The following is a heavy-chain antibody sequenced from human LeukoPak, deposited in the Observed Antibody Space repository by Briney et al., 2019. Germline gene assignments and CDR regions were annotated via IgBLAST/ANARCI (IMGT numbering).Heavy chain of an antibody. J-gene: IGHJ4*02. V-gene: IGHV3-48*01. CDR2: ISSSSSTI. CDR1: GFTFRSYT. D-gene: IGHD6-13*01. CDR3: ATGRGIAALDY. Sequence: PGGSLRLSCAASGFTFRSYTMNWVRQAPGKGLEWVSYISSSSSTIYYADSVKGRFTISRDNAKNSLYLQMNSLRAEDTAVYYCATGRGIAALDYWGQGTLVTVSS.